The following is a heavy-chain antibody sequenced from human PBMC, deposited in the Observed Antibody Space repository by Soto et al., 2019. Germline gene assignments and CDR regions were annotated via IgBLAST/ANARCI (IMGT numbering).Heavy chain of an antibody. CDR3: AREGPAPYYYYGMDV. CDR2: ISGYNGNT. Sequence: QVQLVQSRGEVKKPGASVKVSCKTSGYSFTTYGISWVRQAPGQGLEWMGWISGYNGNTNYAQKLQRRGTMTTDTATSTAYIALTSLRSDDTAVYYCAREGPAPYYYYGMDVWGEGSTVTVSS. V-gene: IGHV1-18*01. CDR1: GYSFTTYG. J-gene: IGHJ6*04.